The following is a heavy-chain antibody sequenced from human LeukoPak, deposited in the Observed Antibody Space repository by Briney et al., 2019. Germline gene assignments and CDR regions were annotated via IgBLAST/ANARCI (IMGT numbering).Heavy chain of an antibody. V-gene: IGHV1-8*01. D-gene: IGHD3-10*01. CDR3: ARGGRSRYYGSGSSNIGRDY. CDR1: GYTFTSYD. CDR2: MNPNSGNT. J-gene: IGHJ4*02. Sequence: GASVKVSCKASGYTFTSYDINWVRQATGQGLEWMGWMNPNSGNTGYAQKFQGRVTMTRNTSISTAYMELSNLRSEDTAVYYCARGGRSRYYGSGSSNIGRDYWGQGTLVTVSS.